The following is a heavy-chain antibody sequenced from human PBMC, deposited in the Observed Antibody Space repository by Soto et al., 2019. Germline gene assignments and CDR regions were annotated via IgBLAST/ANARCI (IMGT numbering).Heavy chain of an antibody. CDR1: GYTFSTYD. J-gene: IGHJ5*02. CDR3: AKGWIGGSYARTGFDL. Sequence: QVQLVQSGAEVKKPGASVKVSCKASGYTFSTYDINWVRQAPGQGLEWMGWMNPNSGNTGYAQKFQGRVTMTRNTAISTAYMELSSLRSEDTAAYYCAKGWIGGSYARTGFDLWGQGTLGTVSS. CDR2: MNPNSGNT. D-gene: IGHD1-26*01. V-gene: IGHV1-8*01.